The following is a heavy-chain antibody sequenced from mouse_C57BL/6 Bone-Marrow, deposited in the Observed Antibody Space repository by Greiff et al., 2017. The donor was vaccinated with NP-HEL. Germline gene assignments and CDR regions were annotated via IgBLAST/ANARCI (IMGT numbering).Heavy chain of an antibody. V-gene: IGHV2-9-1*01. Sequence: VMLVESGPGLVAPSQSLSITCTVSGFSLTSYAISWVRQPPGKGLEWLGVIWTGGGTNYNSALESRLSISKDNSKSQVFLKMNSLQTDDTARYYCATSSGYVSLFFDYWGQGTTLTVSS. CDR2: IWTGGGT. CDR3: ATSSGYVSLFFDY. J-gene: IGHJ2*01. CDR1: GFSLTSYA. D-gene: IGHD3-2*02.